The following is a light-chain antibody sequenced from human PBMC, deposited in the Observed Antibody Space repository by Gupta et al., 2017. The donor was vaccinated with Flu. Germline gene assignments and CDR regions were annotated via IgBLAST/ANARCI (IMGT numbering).Light chain of an antibody. J-gene: IGLJ2*01. CDR2: SGN. CDR3: ATWDDSLYGLVV. Sequence: QSVLTQPPSASGTPGQRVTISCSGSSSNIGTNTVNWYQQLPGAAPRLLIYSGNQRPSGVPDQFSGSKSGSSASLAVSGLQSEDEADYYCATWDDSLYGLVVFGGGTKVTVL. CDR1: SSNIGTNT. V-gene: IGLV1-44*01.